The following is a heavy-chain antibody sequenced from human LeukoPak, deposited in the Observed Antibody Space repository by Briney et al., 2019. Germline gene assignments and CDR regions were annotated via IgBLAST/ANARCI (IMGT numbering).Heavy chain of an antibody. Sequence: PGGSLRLSCAASGFTFSSYIMNWVRQAPGKGLEWVSSISSSSSYIYYADSVKGRFTISRDNAKNSLYLQMNSLRAEDTAVYYCARDYPEYCSGGSCYSNYYYYMDVWGKGTTVTVSS. CDR3: ARDYPEYCSGGSCYSNYYYYMDV. J-gene: IGHJ6*03. CDR2: ISSSSSYI. D-gene: IGHD2-15*01. CDR1: GFTFSSYI. V-gene: IGHV3-21*01.